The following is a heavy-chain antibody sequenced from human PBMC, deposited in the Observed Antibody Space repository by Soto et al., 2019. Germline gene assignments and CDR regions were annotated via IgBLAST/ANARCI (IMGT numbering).Heavy chain of an antibody. CDR1: GGTFSSYA. D-gene: IGHD3-3*01. Sequence: GASVKVSCKASGGTFSSYAISWVRQAPGQGLEWMGGIIPIFGTANYAQKFQGRVTITADESTSTAYMELSSLRSEDTAVYYCARSGQALRFLEWFWFDPWGQGTLVTVS. CDR2: IIPIFGTA. J-gene: IGHJ5*02. V-gene: IGHV1-69*13. CDR3: ARSGQALRFLEWFWFDP.